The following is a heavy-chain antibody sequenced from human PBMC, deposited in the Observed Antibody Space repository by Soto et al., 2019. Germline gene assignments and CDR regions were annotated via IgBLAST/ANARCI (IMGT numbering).Heavy chain of an antibody. D-gene: IGHD1-7*01. Sequence: QVHLVQSGAEVKKPGASVKVSCMASGYNFIAQNINWVRQAPGLGLEWMGKMNPNSGGSDYAQEFQGRVTMTRDTSISTDDMELTSVKSDDTAVYYCARERHLNSPSDAFDLWGQGTMVIVSS. CDR3: ARERHLNSPSDAFDL. J-gene: IGHJ3*01. CDR1: GYNFIAQN. V-gene: IGHV1-2*02. CDR2: MNPNSGGS.